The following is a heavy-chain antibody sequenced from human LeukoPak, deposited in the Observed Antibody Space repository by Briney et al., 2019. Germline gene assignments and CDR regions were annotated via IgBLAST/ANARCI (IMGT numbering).Heavy chain of an antibody. J-gene: IGHJ4*02. Sequence: SETLSLTCAVYGGSFSGYYWSWIRQPPGKGLEWIGEINHSGSTYYNPSLKSRVTISVDTPKNQFSLKLSSVTAADTAVYYCARVGSSGYGTSPYFDYWGQGTLVTVSS. CDR3: ARVGSSGYGTSPYFDY. V-gene: IGHV4-34*09. CDR1: GGSFSGYY. D-gene: IGHD5-12*01. CDR2: INHSGST.